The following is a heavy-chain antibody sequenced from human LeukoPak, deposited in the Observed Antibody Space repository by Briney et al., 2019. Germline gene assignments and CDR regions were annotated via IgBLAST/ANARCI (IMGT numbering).Heavy chain of an antibody. J-gene: IGHJ4*02. V-gene: IGHV3-30*02. D-gene: IGHD2-15*01. CDR3: ARDRGTDYFGD. CDR1: GLTFTNHG. Sequence: GGSLRLSCVTSGLTFTNHGFHWLRQAAGKGLEWVAFVRNDGFDTYHSNSVKGRFSISRDDSRNTVYLQMNSLTAEDTALCYCARDRGTDYFGDWGQGTQVTVSS. CDR2: VRNDGFDT.